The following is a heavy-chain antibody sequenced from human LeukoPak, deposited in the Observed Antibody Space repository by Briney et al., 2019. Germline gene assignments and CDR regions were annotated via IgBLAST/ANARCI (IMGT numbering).Heavy chain of an antibody. Sequence: PSETLSLTCTVSGGSISSSGYYWGWIRQSPENGLEWIGSFYYNGDTYYNPSLKSRVTISVDTSKNQFSLKLSSVTAADTAVYYCARAPSGFGELTGWGQGTLVTVSS. CDR3: ARAPSGFGELTG. D-gene: IGHD3-10*01. CDR1: GGSISSSGYY. CDR2: FYYNGDT. V-gene: IGHV4-39*07. J-gene: IGHJ4*02.